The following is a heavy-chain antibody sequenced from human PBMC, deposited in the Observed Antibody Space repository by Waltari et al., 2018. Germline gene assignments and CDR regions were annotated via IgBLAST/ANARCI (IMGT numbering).Heavy chain of an antibody. D-gene: IGHD3-22*01. CDR1: GFTFSSYG. CDR2: ISYDGSNK. Sequence: QVQLVESGGGVVQPGRSLRLSCAASGFTFSSYGMHWVRQAPGKGLEWVAVISYDGSNKYYAESGKGRFTISRDNSKNTLYLQMNSLRAEDTAVYYCAKEGYYDSSGYYLDYWGQGTLVTVSS. V-gene: IGHV3-30*18. J-gene: IGHJ4*02. CDR3: AKEGYYDSSGYYLDY.